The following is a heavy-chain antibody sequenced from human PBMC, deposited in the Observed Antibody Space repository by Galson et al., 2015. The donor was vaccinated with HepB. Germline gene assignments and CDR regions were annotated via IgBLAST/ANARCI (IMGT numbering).Heavy chain of an antibody. V-gene: IGHV3-11*01. Sequence: SLRLSCAVSGFDFSDYNMNWVRQAPGKGLEWVSYISSSGSTIYYADSVKGRFTISRDNAKNSLYLQMNSLRAEDTAVYYCARGGIYGDYVSDAFDIWGQGTMVTVSS. CDR1: GFDFSDYN. CDR2: ISSSGSTI. D-gene: IGHD4-17*01. J-gene: IGHJ3*02. CDR3: ARGGIYGDYVSDAFDI.